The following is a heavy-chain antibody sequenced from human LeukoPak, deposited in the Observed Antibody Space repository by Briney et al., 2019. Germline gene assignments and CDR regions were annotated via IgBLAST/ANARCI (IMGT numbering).Heavy chain of an antibody. CDR3: ARFERSTGCY. Sequence: SETLSLTCAVYGGSFSGYYWSWIRQSPGKGLEWIGTIYHSDSTYYNPSLKSRVAISVDTSKNQFSLKLNSVTAADTAVYYCARFERSTGCYWGQGTLVTVSS. J-gene: IGHJ4*02. CDR1: GGSFSGYY. CDR2: IYHSDST. V-gene: IGHV4-34*01. D-gene: IGHD2-8*02.